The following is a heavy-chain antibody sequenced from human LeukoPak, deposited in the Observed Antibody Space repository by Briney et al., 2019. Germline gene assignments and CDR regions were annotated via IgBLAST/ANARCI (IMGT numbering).Heavy chain of an antibody. J-gene: IGHJ5*02. D-gene: IGHD1-1*01. Sequence: KTGGSLRLSCAASGFTFSSYSMNWVRQARGKGLEWVSAITSSSSYTYYADSVKGRFTISRGNAKNSLYLQMNSLRAEDTAVYYCSGYSWFDPWGQGTLVTVSS. CDR3: SGYSWFDP. CDR2: ITSSSSYT. CDR1: GFTFSSYS. V-gene: IGHV3-21*06.